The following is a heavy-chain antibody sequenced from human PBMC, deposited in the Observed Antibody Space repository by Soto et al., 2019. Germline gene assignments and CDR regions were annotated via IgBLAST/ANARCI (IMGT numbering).Heavy chain of an antibody. V-gene: IGHV1-2*02. J-gene: IGHJ5*02. Sequence: ASVKVSCKASGYIFTGYYLHWVRQAPGQGLEWMGWINPDSGGTYYAQKFQGRVTMTRDTSIITAYMELSTLRSDDTAVYYCAREPRGAGAASNWFGPWGQGXLVTVYS. CDR2: INPDSGGT. D-gene: IGHD6-19*01. CDR3: AREPRGAGAASNWFGP. CDR1: GYIFTGYY.